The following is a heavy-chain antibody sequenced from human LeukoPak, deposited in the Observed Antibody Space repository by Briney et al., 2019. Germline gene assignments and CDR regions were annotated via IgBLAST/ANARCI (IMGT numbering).Heavy chain of an antibody. Sequence: SETLSLTCAVYGGSFSGYYWSWIRQPPGKGLEWIGEINHSGSTNYNPSLKSRVTISVDTSKNQFSLKLSSVTAADTAVYYCGRGRPIAAAGTFYYYYMDVWGKGTTVTVSS. J-gene: IGHJ6*03. CDR3: GRGRPIAAAGTFYYYYMDV. V-gene: IGHV4-34*01. D-gene: IGHD6-13*01. CDR2: INHSGST. CDR1: GGSFSGYY.